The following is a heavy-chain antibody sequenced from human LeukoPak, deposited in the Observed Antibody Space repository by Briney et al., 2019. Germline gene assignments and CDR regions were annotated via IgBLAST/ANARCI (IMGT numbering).Heavy chain of an antibody. CDR1: GYTFTVYD. D-gene: IGHD5-18*01. Sequence: ASVKVSCKPSGYTFTVYDMHWVRQAPGQGLKWMGLINPNSGGTNYAQEFQGRVTMTRDTSISTAYMELSRLRSDDTAVYYCASRIRHTPMVNVYWGQGTLVSVLS. J-gene: IGHJ4*02. V-gene: IGHV1-2*02. CDR2: INPNSGGT. CDR3: ASRIRHTPMVNVY.